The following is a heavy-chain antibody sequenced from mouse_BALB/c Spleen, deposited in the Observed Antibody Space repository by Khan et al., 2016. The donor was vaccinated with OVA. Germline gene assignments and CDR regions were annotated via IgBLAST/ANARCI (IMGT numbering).Heavy chain of an antibody. CDR1: GYSITSGYG. D-gene: IGHD1-2*01. V-gene: IGHV3-2*02. CDR2: ISYSGST. Sequence: EVQLQESGPGLVKPSQSLSLTCTVTGYSITSGYGWNWIRQFPGNKLEWMGYISYSGSTNYNPSLKSRISITRATSKNQFILQLNSVTTEDTATYYCARTARIKYWGQGTTLAVSS. J-gene: IGHJ2*01. CDR3: ARTARIKY.